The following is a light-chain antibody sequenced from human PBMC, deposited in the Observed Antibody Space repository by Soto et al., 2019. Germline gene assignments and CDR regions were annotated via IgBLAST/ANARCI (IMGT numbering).Light chain of an antibody. Sequence: DIQMTQSPSSLSGSVVDRVTITCRASQGISNYLAWYQQKTGKVPKILIYAESTLQSGVPSRFSGSGSGTDLTLTISRLQPEDVASYYCQKYNSAPLTCGGGTKVDIK. CDR2: AES. J-gene: IGKJ4*01. V-gene: IGKV1-27*01. CDR3: QKYNSAPLT. CDR1: QGISNY.